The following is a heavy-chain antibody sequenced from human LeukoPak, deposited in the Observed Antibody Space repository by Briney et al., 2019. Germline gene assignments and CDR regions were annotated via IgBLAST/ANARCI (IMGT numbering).Heavy chain of an antibody. Sequence: PGGSLRLSCGASGFTFSSYEMNWVRQAPGKGLEWVSYVSGSGATIYYADSVKGRFTISRDNAKNSLYLLMNSLRAEDTAVYYCARDVVGYGYSDYWGQGTLVTVSS. J-gene: IGHJ4*02. V-gene: IGHV3-48*03. CDR3: ARDVVGYGYSDY. CDR1: GFTFSSYE. D-gene: IGHD5-18*01. CDR2: VSGSGATI.